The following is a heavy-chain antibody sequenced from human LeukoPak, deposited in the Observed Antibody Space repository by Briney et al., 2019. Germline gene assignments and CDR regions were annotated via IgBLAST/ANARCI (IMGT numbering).Heavy chain of an antibody. CDR1: GYTFTTYA. CDR2: INTNTGNP. J-gene: IGHJ4*02. Sequence: ASVKVSCKASGYTFTTYAMNWVRQAPGQGLEWMGWINTNTGNPTYAQGFTGRFVFSLDTSVSTAYLQISSLKAEDTAVYYCARVGSTVKTTLDYFDYWGQGTLVTVSS. CDR3: ARVGSTVKTTLDYFDY. D-gene: IGHD4-11*01. V-gene: IGHV7-4-1*02.